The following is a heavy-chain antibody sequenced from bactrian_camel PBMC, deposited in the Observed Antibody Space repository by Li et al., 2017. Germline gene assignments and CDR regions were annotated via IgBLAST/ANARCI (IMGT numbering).Heavy chain of an antibody. D-gene: IGHD1*01. Sequence: HVQLVESGGGSVQAGGSLRLSCTGSGDGIAVRDMGWFRQVPGREREGVATISGGGSITYADSVKGRFTISRDGGKNTLYLQLNNLKTEDTGMYYCARGFRITETNGSQGTQVTVS. V-gene: IGHV3S53*01. CDR2: ISGGGSI. J-gene: IGHJ4*01. CDR1: GDGIAVRD.